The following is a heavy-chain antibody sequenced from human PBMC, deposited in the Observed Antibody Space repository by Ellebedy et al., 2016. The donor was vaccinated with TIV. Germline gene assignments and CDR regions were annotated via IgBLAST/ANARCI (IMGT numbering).Heavy chain of an antibody. Sequence: GESLKISCAASGFTFSSYAMSWVRQAPGKGLEWVSAISGSGGSTSYADSVKGRFTISRDNSKNTLYLQMNSLRAEDTAVYYCAREVLKQQLVMEVMDYWGQGTLVTVSS. CDR1: GFTFSSYA. J-gene: IGHJ4*02. CDR2: ISGSGGST. D-gene: IGHD6-13*01. V-gene: IGHV3-23*01. CDR3: AREVLKQQLVMEVMDY.